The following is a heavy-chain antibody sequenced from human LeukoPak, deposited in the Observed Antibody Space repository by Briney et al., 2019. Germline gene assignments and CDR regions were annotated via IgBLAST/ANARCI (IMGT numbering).Heavy chain of an antibody. Sequence: PLETLSLTCAVYGGSFSGYYWSWIGQPPGKGLEWIGEINHSGSTNYNPSLKSRVTISVDTSKNQFSLKLSSVTAADTAVYYCAREGRGDLDYWGQGTLVTVSS. CDR1: GGSFSGYY. V-gene: IGHV4-34*01. CDR3: AREGRGDLDY. CDR2: INHSGST. J-gene: IGHJ4*02.